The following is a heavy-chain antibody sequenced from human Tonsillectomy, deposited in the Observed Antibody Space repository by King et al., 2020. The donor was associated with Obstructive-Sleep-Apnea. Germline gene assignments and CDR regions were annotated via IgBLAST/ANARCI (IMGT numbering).Heavy chain of an antibody. CDR3: VKDIWQQGGYFDY. CDR1: GFTFDDYA. V-gene: IGHV3-43D*03. J-gene: IGHJ4*02. D-gene: IGHD6-13*01. Sequence: VQLVESGGAVVQPGGSLRLSCAASGFTFDDYAMHWVRQAPGKGLEWVSLISCDGKSPYYGDSVKGRFTISRDNSKNSLYLQMNSLRPEDTAFYYCVKDIWQQGGYFDYWGQGTLVTVSS. CDR2: ISCDGKSP.